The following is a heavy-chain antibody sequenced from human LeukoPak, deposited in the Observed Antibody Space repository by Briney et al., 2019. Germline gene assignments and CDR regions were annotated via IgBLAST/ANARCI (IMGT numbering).Heavy chain of an antibody. J-gene: IGHJ5*02. D-gene: IGHD5-18*01. V-gene: IGHV3-66*01. CDR3: AIVLGSYGNNWFDP. CDR1: GFTVSSNY. CDR2: IYSGGST. Sequence: GGSLRLSCAASGFTVSSNYMSWVRQAPGKGLEWVSVIYSGGSTYYADSVKGRFTISRDNSKNTLYLQMNSLRAEDTAVYYCAIVLGSYGNNWFDPWGQGTLVTVSS.